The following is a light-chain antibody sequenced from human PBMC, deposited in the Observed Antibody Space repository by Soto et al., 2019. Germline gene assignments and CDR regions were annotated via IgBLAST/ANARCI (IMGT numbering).Light chain of an antibody. CDR2: AAS. V-gene: IGKV1-39*01. Sequence: DIQMTQSPSSLSASVGDRVTITCRASQSISSYLNWYQQKPGKAPKLLIYAASSLQSGVPSRFSDSGSGTDFTLNISSLQPEDFATYYCQQSYSNPRPFGGGTKVEIK. J-gene: IGKJ4*01. CDR3: QQSYSNPRP. CDR1: QSISSY.